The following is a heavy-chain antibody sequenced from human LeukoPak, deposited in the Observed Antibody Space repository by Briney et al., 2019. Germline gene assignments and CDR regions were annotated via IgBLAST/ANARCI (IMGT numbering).Heavy chain of an antibody. D-gene: IGHD5-18*01. CDR1: GFTFSSYW. Sequence: GGSLRLSCAASGFTFSSYWMNWARQAPGKGLEWVSYISSSGSTIYYADSVKGRFTISRDNAKNSLYLQMNSLRAEDTAVYYCARDPLPRGYSYGLDYWGQGTLVTVSS. CDR3: ARDPLPRGYSYGLDY. V-gene: IGHV3-48*04. J-gene: IGHJ4*02. CDR2: ISSSGSTI.